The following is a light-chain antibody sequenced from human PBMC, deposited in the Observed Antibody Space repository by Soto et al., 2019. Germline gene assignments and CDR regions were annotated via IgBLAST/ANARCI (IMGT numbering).Light chain of an antibody. CDR2: WAS. CDR1: QSVLYSSNNKNY. CDR3: QQYYNTPSYT. V-gene: IGKV4-1*01. J-gene: IGKJ2*01. Sequence: DIVMTQSPDSLAVSLGERATINCKSSQSVLYSSNNKNYLAWYQQKPGQPPKLLIYWASTRESGVLDRFSGSGSGTDFTLTISSLQAEDVAVYYCQQYYNTPSYTFGQGTKLEIK.